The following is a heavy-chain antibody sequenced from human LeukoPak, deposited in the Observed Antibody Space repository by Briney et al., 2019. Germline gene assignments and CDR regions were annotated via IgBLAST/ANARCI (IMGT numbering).Heavy chain of an antibody. CDR3: ARKWLSSGSYWYFDR. CDR2: INHSGST. CDR1: GGSFSGYY. D-gene: IGHD3-22*01. Sequence: SETLSLTCAVYGGSFSGYYWSWIRQPPGKGLEWIGEINHSGSTNYNPSLKSRVTISVDTSKNQFSPKLSSVTAADTAVYYCARKWLSSGSYWYFDRWGLRTLVTVSS. J-gene: IGHJ2*01. V-gene: IGHV4-34*01.